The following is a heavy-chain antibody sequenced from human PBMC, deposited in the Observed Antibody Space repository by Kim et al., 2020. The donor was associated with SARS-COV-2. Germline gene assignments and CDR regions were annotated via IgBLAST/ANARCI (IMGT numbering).Heavy chain of an antibody. Sequence: SVKVSCKASGGTFSSYAISWVRQAPGQGLEWMGGIIPIFGTANYAQKFQGRVTITADESTSTAYMELSSLRSEDTAVYYCARVTVNQHPYYYYYGMDVWGQGTTVTVSS. D-gene: IGHD2-2*01. CDR1: GGTFSSYA. J-gene: IGHJ6*02. V-gene: IGHV1-69*13. CDR2: IIPIFGTA. CDR3: ARVTVNQHPYYYYYGMDV.